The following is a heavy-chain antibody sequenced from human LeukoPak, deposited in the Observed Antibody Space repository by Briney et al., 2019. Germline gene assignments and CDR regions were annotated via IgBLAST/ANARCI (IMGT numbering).Heavy chain of an antibody. V-gene: IGHV3-23*01. D-gene: IGHD3-22*01. CDR1: GFTFSSYA. CDR2: ISGSGGST. J-gene: IGHJ3*02. CDR3: ASSSLYYYDSSGSPHI. Sequence: PGGSLRLSCAASGFTFSSYAMSWVRQAPGKGLEWVSAISGSGGSTYYADSVKGRFTISRDNSKNTLYLQMNSLRAEDTAVYYCASSSLYYYDSSGSPHIWGQGTMVTVSS.